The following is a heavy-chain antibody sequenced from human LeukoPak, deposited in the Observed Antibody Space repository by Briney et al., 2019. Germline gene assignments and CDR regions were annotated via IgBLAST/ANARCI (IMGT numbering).Heavy chain of an antibody. V-gene: IGHV3-21*01. D-gene: IGHD6-6*01. J-gene: IGHJ6*02. Sequence: PGGSLRLSCAASGFTLSSYSMNWVRQAPGKGLEWVSFISSSSSYIYYADSVKGRFTISRDNAKNSLYLQMNSLRAEDTAVYYCARGGALTYSSSGYYYYGMDVWGQGTTVTVSS. CDR2: ISSSSSYI. CDR1: GFTLSSYS. CDR3: ARGGALTYSSSGYYYYGMDV.